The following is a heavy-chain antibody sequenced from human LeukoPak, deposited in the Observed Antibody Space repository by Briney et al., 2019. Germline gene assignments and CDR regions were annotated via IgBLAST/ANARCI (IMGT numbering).Heavy chain of an antibody. CDR1: GYTFTSYG. J-gene: IGHJ4*02. Sequence: GASVKVSCKASGYTFTSYGISWVRQAPGQGLEWMGWISVYNGNTNYAQKLQGRVTMPTDTSTGTAYMVLRSLRSDDTAVYYCARGDIAVAGTGYFDYWGQGTLVTVSS. D-gene: IGHD6-19*01. CDR3: ARGDIAVAGTGYFDY. CDR2: ISVYNGNT. V-gene: IGHV1-18*01.